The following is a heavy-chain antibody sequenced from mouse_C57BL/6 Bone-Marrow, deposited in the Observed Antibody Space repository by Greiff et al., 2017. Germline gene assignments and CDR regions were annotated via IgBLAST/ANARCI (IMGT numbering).Heavy chain of an antibody. Sequence: QVQLQQSGAELVKPGASVKMSCKASGYTFTTYPIEWMKQNHGKSLEWIGNFHPYNDDTKYNEKFKGKATLTVEKSSRTVYLELSRLTSDDSAVYYCAVPIYDGYYWFAYWGQGTLVTVSA. CDR3: AVPIYDGYYWFAY. CDR1: GYTFTTYP. J-gene: IGHJ3*01. V-gene: IGHV1-47*01. D-gene: IGHD2-3*01. CDR2: FHPYNDDT.